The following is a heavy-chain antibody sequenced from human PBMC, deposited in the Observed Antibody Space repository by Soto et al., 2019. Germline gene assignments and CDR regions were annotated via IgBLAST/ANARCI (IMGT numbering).Heavy chain of an antibody. CDR1: GGSISSGGYY. Sequence: SETLCLTCTVSGGSISSGGYYWSWIRQHPGKGLEWIGYIYYSGSTYYNPSLKSRVTISVDTSKNQFSLKLSSVTAADTAVYYCARDSDITMVRGLKSSLVWGKGTTVTVSS. D-gene: IGHD3-10*01. V-gene: IGHV4-31*03. CDR3: ARDSDITMVRGLKSSLV. CDR2: IYYSGST. J-gene: IGHJ6*04.